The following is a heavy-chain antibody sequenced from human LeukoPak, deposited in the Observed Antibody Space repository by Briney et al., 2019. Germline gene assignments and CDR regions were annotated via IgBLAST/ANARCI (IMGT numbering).Heavy chain of an antibody. J-gene: IGHJ4*02. CDR3: ARLSIVGASTRFFDY. CDR1: GYTFTFYY. Sequence: ASVKVSFKASGYTFTFYYMHWVRQAPGQGLEWMGWINPNSGGTNYAQKFQGRVTMTRDTSISTAYMELSRLRSDDTAVYYRARLSIVGASTRFFDYWGQGTLVTVSS. V-gene: IGHV1-2*02. D-gene: IGHD1-26*01. CDR2: INPNSGGT.